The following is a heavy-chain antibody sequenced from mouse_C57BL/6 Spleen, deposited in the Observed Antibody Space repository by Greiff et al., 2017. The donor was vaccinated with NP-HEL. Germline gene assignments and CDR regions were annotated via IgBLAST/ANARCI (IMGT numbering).Heavy chain of an antibody. CDR2: ISDGGSYT. V-gene: IGHV5-4*03. Sequence: EVKLMESGGGLVKPGGSLKLSCAASGFTFSSYAMSWVRQTPEKRLEWVATISDGGSYTYYPDNVKGRFTISSDNAKNNLYPEMSHLKSEDTAMYYCTRGFYVGYYGYSMDYWGQGTSVTVSS. CDR3: TRGFYVGYYGYSMDY. D-gene: IGHD2-3*01. CDR1: GFTFSSYA. J-gene: IGHJ4*01.